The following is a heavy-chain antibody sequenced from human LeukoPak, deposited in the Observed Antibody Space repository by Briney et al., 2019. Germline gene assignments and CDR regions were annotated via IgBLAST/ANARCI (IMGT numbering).Heavy chain of an antibody. CDR1: GFTFTTYW. V-gene: IGHV3-7*01. J-gene: IGHJ3*02. CDR2: IKQDGSEK. D-gene: IGHD3-22*01. CDR3: ARDLDRLALYYYDSSFDAFDI. Sequence: PGGSLRLSCVGSGFTFTTYWMSWVRQAPGKGLEWVANIKQDGSEKYYVDSVKGRFTISRDNSKNTLYLQMNSLRAEDTAVYYCARDLDRLALYYYDSSFDAFDIWGQGTMVTVSS.